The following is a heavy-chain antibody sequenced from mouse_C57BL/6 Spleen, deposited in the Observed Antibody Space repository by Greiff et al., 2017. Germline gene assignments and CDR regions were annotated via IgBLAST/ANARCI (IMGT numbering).Heavy chain of an antibody. CDR1: GYTFTDYY. CDR3: ARRALYYGSSFFDY. Sequence: EVQLQQSGPELVKPGASVKISCKASGYTFTDYYMNWVQQSHGKSLEWIGDINPNNGGTSYNQKFKGKATLSVDKSSSTAYMEIRSLTSEDSAVYFCARRALYYGSSFFDYWGQGTTLTVSA. V-gene: IGHV1-26*01. CDR2: INPNNGGT. D-gene: IGHD1-1*01. J-gene: IGHJ2*01.